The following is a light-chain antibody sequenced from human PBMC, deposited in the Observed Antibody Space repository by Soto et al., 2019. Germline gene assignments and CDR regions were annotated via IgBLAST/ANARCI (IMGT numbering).Light chain of an antibody. J-gene: IGKJ2*01. CDR3: QKYVRAPKT. CDR2: AAS. V-gene: IGKV1-27*01. Sequence: DFQMTQSPSSLSASVGDGVTITCRASQDINNYLAWYQQKPGKVPKLLIYAASALQSGVPSRFIGSGSGTDFTLTISSLQPEDAATYYCQKYVRAPKTFGQGTKLEIK. CDR1: QDINNY.